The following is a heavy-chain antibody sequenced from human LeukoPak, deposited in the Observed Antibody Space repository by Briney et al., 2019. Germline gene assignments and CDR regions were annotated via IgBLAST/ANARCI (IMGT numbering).Heavy chain of an antibody. D-gene: IGHD3-10*01. V-gene: IGHV1-8*01. CDR1: GYTFTSYD. CDR3: ARKYLYGSGKPHFDH. J-gene: IGHJ4*02. CDR2: MNPNSGNT. Sequence: ASVKVSCKASGYTFTSYDINWVRQATGQRLEWMGWMNPNSGNTGYAQKFQGRVTMTRNTSISTAYMELSSLRSDDTAVYFCARKYLYGSGKPHFDHWGQGTLVTVSS.